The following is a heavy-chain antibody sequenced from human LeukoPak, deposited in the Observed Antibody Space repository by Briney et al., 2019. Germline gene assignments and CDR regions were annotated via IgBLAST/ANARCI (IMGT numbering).Heavy chain of an antibody. V-gene: IGHV1-69*05. Sequence: ASVKVSCKASGGTFSSYAIGWVRQAPGQGLEWMGGIIPIFGTANYAQKFQGRVTITTDESTSTAYMELSSLRSEDTAVYYCARELVGYCSGGSCQSPGNWGQETLVTVSS. CDR3: ARELVGYCSGGSCQSPGN. CDR2: IIPIFGTA. CDR1: GGTFSSYA. D-gene: IGHD2-15*01. J-gene: IGHJ4*02.